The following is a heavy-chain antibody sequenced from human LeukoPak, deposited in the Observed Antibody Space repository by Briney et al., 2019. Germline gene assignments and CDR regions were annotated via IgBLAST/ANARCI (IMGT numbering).Heavy chain of an antibody. CDR2: INHSGST. CDR3: ARGGYYYYMDV. J-gene: IGHJ6*03. Sequence: SETLSLTCAVPGGSFSGYYWSWIRQPPGKGPEWIGEINHSGSTNYNPSLKSRVTISVDTSKNQFSLKLSSVTAADTAVYYCARGGYYYYMDVWGKGTTVTVSS. CDR1: GGSFSGYY. V-gene: IGHV4-34*01.